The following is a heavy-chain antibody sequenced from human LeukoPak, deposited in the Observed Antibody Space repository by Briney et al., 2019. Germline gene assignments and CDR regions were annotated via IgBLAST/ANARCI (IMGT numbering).Heavy chain of an antibody. CDR1: GFTFSSYW. CDR2: IKQDGSEK. D-gene: IGHD3-10*01. J-gene: IGHJ4*02. Sequence: GGSLRLSCAASGFTFSSYWMSWVHQAPGKGLEWVANIKQDGSEKYYVDSVKGRFTISRDNAKNSLYLQMNSLRAEDTAVYYCARSLWFGESYYWGQGTLVTVSS. CDR3: ARSLWFGESYY. V-gene: IGHV3-7*04.